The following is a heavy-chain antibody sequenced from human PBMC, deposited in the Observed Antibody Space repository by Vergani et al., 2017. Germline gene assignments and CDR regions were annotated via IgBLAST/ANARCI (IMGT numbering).Heavy chain of an antibody. CDR1: GFSFNSYW. V-gene: IGHV3-74*03. D-gene: IGHD3-9*01. CDR2: IKSDGSST. CDR3: ARARCIETCYMSNWLDS. Sequence: DVHPAESGGGFFQPGGSPRLSCSASGFSFNSYWMHWVRQVPGKGLLGVSRIKSDGSSTAYADSVKGRFTISRDNAQNKLYLPMNSLRVEDTGVYYCARARCIETCYMSNWLDSWGQGTLVAVSS. J-gene: IGHJ5*01.